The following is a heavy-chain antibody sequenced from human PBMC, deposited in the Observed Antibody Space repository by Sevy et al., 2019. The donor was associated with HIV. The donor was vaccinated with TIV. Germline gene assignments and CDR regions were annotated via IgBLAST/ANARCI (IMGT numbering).Heavy chain of an antibody. D-gene: IGHD3-10*01. V-gene: IGHV4-59*01. CDR1: GGSISSYY. J-gene: IGHJ5*02. CDR3: ARDFSYYGSGSHHWFDP. CDR2: IYYSGST. Sequence: SETLSLTCTVSGGSISSYYWSWIRQPPGKGLEWIGYIYYSGSTNYNPSLKSRVTISVDTSKNQFSLKLSSVTAADTAVYYCARDFSYYGSGSHHWFDPWGQGTLVTVSS.